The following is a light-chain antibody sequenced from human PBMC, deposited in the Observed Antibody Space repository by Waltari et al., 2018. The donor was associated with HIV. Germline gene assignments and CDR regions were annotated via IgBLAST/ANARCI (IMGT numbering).Light chain of an antibody. V-gene: IGLV1-47*01. J-gene: IGLJ1*01. CDR3: ATWDGSLGASYV. Sequence: QSVLTQSPSASGTPGQRVTISCSGTTSNVGSNFVSWYQQLPGTAPQLLMYRDNRRPSGVPDRFSGSKSGASASLTISGLRSEDEGDYYCATWDGSLGASYVFGAGTKVTVL. CDR2: RDN. CDR1: TSNVGSNF.